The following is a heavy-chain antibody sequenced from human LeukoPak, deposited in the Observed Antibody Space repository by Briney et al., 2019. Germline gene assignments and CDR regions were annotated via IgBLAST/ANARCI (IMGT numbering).Heavy chain of an antibody. J-gene: IGHJ3*01. V-gene: IGHV3-23*01. D-gene: IGHD5-24*01. CDR2: IGASGEST. Sequence: GGSLRLSCAASGFTFSVAAMTWVRQAPGKGLEWVSLIGASGESTYYADSVKGRFTISRDNSKNTLSLQMNSLRVEDTAMYFCAKNIQLSTWGLGTMVTVSS. CDR1: GFTFSVAA. CDR3: AKNIQLST.